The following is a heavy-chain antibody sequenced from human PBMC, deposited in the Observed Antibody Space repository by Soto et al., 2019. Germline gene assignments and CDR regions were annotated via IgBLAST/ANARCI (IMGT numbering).Heavy chain of an antibody. V-gene: IGHV3-30-3*01. CDR1: GFTFSSYS. D-gene: IGHD2-2*01. J-gene: IGHJ6*02. Sequence: GGSLRLSCAASGFTFSSYSMHWVRQAPGKGLEWVAVISFDGSNKYSADSVKGRFTISRDNSKNTLYLQMNSLRGEDTAVYYCARDRGYCSTTSCPPYYYYGMDVWGQGTTVTV. CDR2: ISFDGSNK. CDR3: ARDRGYCSTTSCPPYYYYGMDV.